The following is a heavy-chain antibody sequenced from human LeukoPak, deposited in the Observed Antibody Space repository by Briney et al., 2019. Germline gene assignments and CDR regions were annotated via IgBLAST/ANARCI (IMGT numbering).Heavy chain of an antibody. CDR2: SYTNRRN. J-gene: IGHJ5*02. CDR3: ARDSGVATSLDR. Sequence: SETLSLTCTVSGGSISSGSYYWGWIRQPAGKGLEWIGRSYTNRRNDYNPSLKSRVTISVDKSKNQFSLNLISVTAADTAVYYCARDSGVATSLDRWGQGILVTVSS. V-gene: IGHV4-61*02. D-gene: IGHD5-12*01. CDR1: GGSISSGSYY.